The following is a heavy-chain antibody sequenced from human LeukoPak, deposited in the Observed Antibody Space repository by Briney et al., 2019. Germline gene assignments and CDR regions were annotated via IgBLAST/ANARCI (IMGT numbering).Heavy chain of an antibody. V-gene: IGHV1-3*01. CDR1: GYTFTSYA. J-gene: IGHJ3*02. D-gene: IGHD2-2*01. CDR2: INAGNGNT. Sequence: GASVKVSCKASGYTFTSYAMHWVRQAPGQRLEWMGWINAGNGNTKYSQKFQGRVTITADESTSTAYMELSSLRSEDTAAYYCARPPLDGPAARYYDAFDIWGQGTMVTVSS. CDR3: ARPPLDGPAARYYDAFDI.